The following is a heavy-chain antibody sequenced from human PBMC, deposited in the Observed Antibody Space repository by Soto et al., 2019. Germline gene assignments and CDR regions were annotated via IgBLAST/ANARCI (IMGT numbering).Heavy chain of an antibody. V-gene: IGHV1-2*02. CDR2: INPNSGGT. J-gene: IGHJ4*02. CDR1: GYTFSDHY. CDR3: VRGGPVAGPTSSEAYHPFDF. Sequence: QVQLAQSGAEVKKPGASVEVSCKTSGYTFSDHYTHWVRQAPGQGLEWMGWINPNSGGTGYAEKFQGRVTMTRDTSISTAYMELNRLNSDDTAVYYCVRGGPVAGPTSSEAYHPFDFWGQGTLVTVSS. D-gene: IGHD6-19*01.